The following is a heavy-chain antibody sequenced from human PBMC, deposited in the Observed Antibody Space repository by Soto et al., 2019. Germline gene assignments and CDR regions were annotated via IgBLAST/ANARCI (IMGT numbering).Heavy chain of an antibody. CDR2: ISHDQSNQ. CDR1: GFTFSNYG. Sequence: ESGGGVVQPGRSLRLSCAVSGFTFSNYGMHWVRRARGEGLEWVAVISHDQSNQYYADSVKGRFTISRDNSKNTLYLQMNSLRPEDTAMYYCAKDPNGPYYSGMDVWGQGTTVTVSS. D-gene: IGHD1-1*01. CDR3: AKDPNGPYYSGMDV. V-gene: IGHV3-30*18. J-gene: IGHJ6*02.